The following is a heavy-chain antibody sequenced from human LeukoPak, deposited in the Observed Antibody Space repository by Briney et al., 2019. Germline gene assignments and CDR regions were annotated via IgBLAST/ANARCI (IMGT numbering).Heavy chain of an antibody. CDR3: ARDVVAAPGTWDY. J-gene: IGHJ4*02. D-gene: IGHD6-13*01. CDR1: GYSISTGYY. Sequence: KPSETLSLTCTVSGYSISTGYYWDWIRQPPGKGLEWIGRIYTSGSTNYNPSLKSRVTMSVDTSKNQFSLKLSSVTAADTAVYYCARDVVAAPGTWDYWGQGTLVTVSS. V-gene: IGHV4-38-2*02. CDR2: IYTSGST.